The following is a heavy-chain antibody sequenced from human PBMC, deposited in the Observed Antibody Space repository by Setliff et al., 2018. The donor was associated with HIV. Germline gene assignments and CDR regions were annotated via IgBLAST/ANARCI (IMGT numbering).Heavy chain of an antibody. CDR1: GFTFSTYA. Sequence: GGSLRLSCAASGFTFSTYAMGWVRQAPGKGLQWVAYISRGGDSIFYEDSVKGRFTISRDNARNSLYLQMNSLTVEDTGVYYCARDDSNGNTDAFDIWGQGTTVTVSS. V-gene: IGHV3-48*01. CDR2: ISRGGDSI. J-gene: IGHJ3*02. CDR3: ARDDSNGNTDAFDI. D-gene: IGHD5-18*01.